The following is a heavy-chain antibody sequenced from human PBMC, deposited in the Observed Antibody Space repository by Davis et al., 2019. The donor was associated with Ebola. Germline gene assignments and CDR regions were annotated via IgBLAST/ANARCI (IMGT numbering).Heavy chain of an antibody. Sequence: GESLKISCAASGISFSNYGMHWVRQAPGKGLEWVAVIWYDGSNKYYADSVKGRFTISRDNSKNTLYLQMNSLRAEDTAVYYCARDQGRWELLGGFDYWGQGTLVTVSS. CDR2: IWYDGSNK. CDR3: ARDQGRWELLGGFDY. D-gene: IGHD1-26*01. J-gene: IGHJ4*02. CDR1: GISFSNYG. V-gene: IGHV3-33*08.